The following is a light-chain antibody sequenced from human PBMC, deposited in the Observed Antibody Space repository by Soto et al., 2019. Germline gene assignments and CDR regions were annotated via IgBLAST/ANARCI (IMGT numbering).Light chain of an antibody. V-gene: IGLV1-47*01. Sequence: QSVLTQPPSASGTPGQRVTISCSGSSSNIGSNYVYWYQQLPGTAPKLLIYRNNQRPSGVPDRFSGSKSGTSASLAISGLRSEDEADYYCAAWDDSLKVFGTGTK. CDR3: AAWDDSLKV. CDR2: RNN. CDR1: SSNIGSNY. J-gene: IGLJ1*01.